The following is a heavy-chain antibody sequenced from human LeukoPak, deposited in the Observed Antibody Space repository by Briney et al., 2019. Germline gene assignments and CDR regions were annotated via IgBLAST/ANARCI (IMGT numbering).Heavy chain of an antibody. J-gene: IGHJ6*03. CDR1: VYTFTGYY. Sequence: ASVKVSCKAFVYTFTGYYMHWVRQVPGQGLEWMGRINPNSGGTNYAQKFQGRVTMTRDTSISTAYMELSRLRSDDTAVYYCARDLAVAGTSYYYYMDVWGKGTTVTVSS. CDR3: ARDLAVAGTSYYYYMDV. D-gene: IGHD6-19*01. V-gene: IGHV1-2*06. CDR2: INPNSGGT.